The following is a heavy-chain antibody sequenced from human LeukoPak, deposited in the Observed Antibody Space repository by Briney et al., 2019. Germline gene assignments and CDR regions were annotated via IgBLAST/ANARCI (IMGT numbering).Heavy chain of an antibody. CDR3: ARGRFGSC. CDR1: GFTFSGYE. D-gene: IGHD6-13*01. Sequence: GSLRLSCTASGFTFSGYEMNWVRQAPGKGLEWVSYISSSGNSIYYADEVKGRFTISRDNAKNSLYLQMNSLRAEDMAVYYCARGRFGSCWGQGTLVTATS. CDR2: ISSSGNSI. J-gene: IGHJ4*02. V-gene: IGHV3-48*03.